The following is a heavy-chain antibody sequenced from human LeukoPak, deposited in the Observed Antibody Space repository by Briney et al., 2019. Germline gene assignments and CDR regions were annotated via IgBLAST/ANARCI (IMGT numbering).Heavy chain of an antibody. D-gene: IGHD3-3*02. CDR1: VDSIKNLAYF. Sequence: SETLSLTCTASVDSIKNLAYFWSWIRQPAGKGPEWIGRIYTSGSTNYSPSLESRVTISIDTSKNQVSLDLNSVTAADTAVYYCARGFETISFDYWGQGALVTVSS. V-gene: IGHV4-61*02. CDR3: ARGFETISFDY. CDR2: IYTSGST. J-gene: IGHJ4*02.